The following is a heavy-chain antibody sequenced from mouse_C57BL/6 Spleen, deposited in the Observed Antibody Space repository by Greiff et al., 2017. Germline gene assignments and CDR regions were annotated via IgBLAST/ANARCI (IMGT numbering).Heavy chain of an antibody. CDR2: IDPSDSYT. J-gene: IGHJ3*01. Sequence: QVQLQQPGAELVRPGTSVKLSCKASGYTFTSYWMHWVKQRPGQGLEWIGVIDPSDSYTNYNQKFKGKATLTVDTSSSTAYMQLSSLTSEDSAVYYCARFPHYYGNSSWFAYWGQGTLVTVSA. CDR1: GYTFTSYW. D-gene: IGHD1-1*01. CDR3: ARFPHYYGNSSWFAY. V-gene: IGHV1-59*01.